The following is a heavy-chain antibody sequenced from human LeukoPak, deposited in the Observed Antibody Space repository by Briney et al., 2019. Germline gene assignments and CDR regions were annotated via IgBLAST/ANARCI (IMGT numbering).Heavy chain of an antibody. CDR2: IKQDGREK. Sequence: GGSLRLSCAASGFTFSSYWMSWVRQAPGKGLEWVANIKQDGREKYYVDSVKGRCTISRDNAKNSLYLQMNSLRAADTVVSYCARGDPIYDFWSGGDYWGQGSLVTVSS. J-gene: IGHJ4*02. CDR1: GFTFSSYW. CDR3: ARGDPIYDFWSGGDY. V-gene: IGHV3-7*01. D-gene: IGHD3-3*01.